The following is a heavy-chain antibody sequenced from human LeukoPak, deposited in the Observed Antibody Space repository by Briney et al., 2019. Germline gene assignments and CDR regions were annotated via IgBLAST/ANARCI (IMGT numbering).Heavy chain of an antibody. V-gene: IGHV4-4*07. CDR2: IYTSGST. D-gene: IGHD3-22*01. Sequence: SETLSLTCTVSGGSISSYYWSWIRQPAGKGLEWIGRIYTSGSTNYNPSLKSRVTMSADTSKNQFFLKLSSVTAADTAVYYCARGRYYYDSSGYYLFDYWGQGTLVTVSS. J-gene: IGHJ4*02. CDR3: ARGRYYYDSSGYYLFDY. CDR1: GGSISSYY.